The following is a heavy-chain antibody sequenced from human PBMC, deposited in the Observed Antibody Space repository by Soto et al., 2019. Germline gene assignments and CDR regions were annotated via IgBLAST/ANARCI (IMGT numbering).Heavy chain of an antibody. V-gene: IGHV2-5*02. CDR1: GFSLSTSGVG. CDR2: IYWDDDK. CDR3: AHRAVLRYFDWLPTTTRYDAFDI. J-gene: IGHJ3*02. Sequence: QITLKESGPTLVKPTQTLTLTCTFSGFSLSTSGVGVGWIRQPPGKALQWLALIYWDDDKRYSPSLKSRLTITKATSKNQVVLTMTNMDTVDTATYYCAHRAVLRYFDWLPTTTRYDAFDIWGQGTMVTVSS. D-gene: IGHD3-9*01.